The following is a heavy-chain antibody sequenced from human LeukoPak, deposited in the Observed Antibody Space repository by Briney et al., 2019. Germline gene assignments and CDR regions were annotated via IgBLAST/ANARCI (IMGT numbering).Heavy chain of an antibody. CDR1: GITFSDAW. D-gene: IGHD1-1*01. CDR2: LKSKTDGETS. J-gene: IGHJ4*02. CDR3: IANLDY. Sequence: PGGSLRLSCEASGITFSDAWMSWVRQVPGKGLEWIALLKSKTDGETSDCAAPVKGRFTVSRNDAENTLFLQMDSLKIDDTAVYYCIANLDYWGQGTLVTVSS. V-gene: IGHV3-15*01.